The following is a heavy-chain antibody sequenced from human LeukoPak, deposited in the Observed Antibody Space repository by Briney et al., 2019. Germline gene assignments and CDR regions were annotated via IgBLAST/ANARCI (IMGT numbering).Heavy chain of an antibody. CDR3: ARHVGYSSFDY. Sequence: PGESLKISCEGSGYEFTSYWIAWVRQMPGKGLEWMGITHPGDSDTRYSPSFQGQVTISADKSISTAYLQWSSLKASDTAMYYCARHVGYSSFDYWGQGTLVTVSS. D-gene: IGHD3-22*01. J-gene: IGHJ4*02. CDR2: THPGDSDT. V-gene: IGHV5-51*01. CDR1: GYEFTSYW.